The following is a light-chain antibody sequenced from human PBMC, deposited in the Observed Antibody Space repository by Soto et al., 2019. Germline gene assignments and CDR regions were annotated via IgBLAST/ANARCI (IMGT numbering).Light chain of an antibody. J-gene: IGKJ2*01. V-gene: IGKV1-39*01. CDR2: KAS. Sequence: DVQVTQSPSSLSASVGDRATITCRTSQVISNYFGWYQQKPGKAPKLLIYKASSLESGVPSRFSGSGSGTDFTLTISSLQPEDFATYYCQQSYSTPYTFGQGTKVDIK. CDR3: QQSYSTPYT. CDR1: QVISNY.